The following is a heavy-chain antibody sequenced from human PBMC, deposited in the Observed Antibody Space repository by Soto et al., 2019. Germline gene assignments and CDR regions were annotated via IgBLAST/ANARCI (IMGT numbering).Heavy chain of an antibody. CDR1: GGSISSSSYY. V-gene: IGHV4-39*01. CDR3: ARHLDYYFYYYMDV. J-gene: IGHJ6*03. CDR2: IYYTGVT. Sequence: SETLSLTCSVSGGSISSSSYYWGWIRQPPGKGLEWIGNIYYTGVTYYNPSLKSRVTISVDTSKNQFSLKLSSVTAADTAVYYCARHLDYYFYYYMDVWGKGTTVTVSS. D-gene: IGHD3-16*01.